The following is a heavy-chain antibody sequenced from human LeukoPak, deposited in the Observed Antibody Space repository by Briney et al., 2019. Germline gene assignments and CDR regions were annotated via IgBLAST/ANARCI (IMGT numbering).Heavy chain of an antibody. V-gene: IGHV4-34*01. CDR1: GGSFSGYY. CDR2: INHSGST. Sequence: SETLSLTCAVYGGSFSGYYWSWIRQPPGKGLEWIGEINHSGSTNYNPSLKSRVTISVDTSKNQFSLKLSSVTAADTAVYYCARRPVYDILTGYVGYYYYYMDVWGKGTTVTVSS. J-gene: IGHJ6*03. CDR3: ARRPVYDILTGYVGYYYYYMDV. D-gene: IGHD3-9*01.